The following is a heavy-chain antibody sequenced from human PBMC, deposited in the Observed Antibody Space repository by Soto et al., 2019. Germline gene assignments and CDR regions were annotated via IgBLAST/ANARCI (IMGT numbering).Heavy chain of an antibody. CDR2: MSPNSGNT. CDR3: ARSSGGVFGIIIEGSNWLAP. V-gene: IGHV1-8*01. Sequence: ASCRVSCKCAGYSVTNYDIDVVGQATGKGLEWMGWMSPNSGNTGYAQKFEGRVTMTRDTSTNTAYLELRSLRSEDTAVYYCARSSGGVFGIIIEGSNWLAPWGQGSLVTVSS. CDR1: GYSVTNYD. J-gene: IGHJ5*02. D-gene: IGHD3-16*02.